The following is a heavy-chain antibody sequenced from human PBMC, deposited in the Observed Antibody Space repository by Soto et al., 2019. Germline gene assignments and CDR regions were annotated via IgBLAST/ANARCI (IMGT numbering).Heavy chain of an antibody. CDR3: AKDADYYDSQGLNKGGFDY. CDR1: GFTFDDYT. J-gene: IGHJ4*02. V-gene: IGHV3-43*01. D-gene: IGHD3-22*01. Sequence: EVQLVESGGVVVQPGGSLRLSCAASGFTFDDYTMHWVRQAPGKGLEWVSLISWDGGSTYYADSVKGRFTISRDNSKNSLYLQMNSLRTEDTALYYCAKDADYYDSQGLNKGGFDYWGQGTLVTVSS. CDR2: ISWDGGST.